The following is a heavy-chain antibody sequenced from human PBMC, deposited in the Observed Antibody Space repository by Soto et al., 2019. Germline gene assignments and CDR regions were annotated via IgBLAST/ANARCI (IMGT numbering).Heavy chain of an antibody. CDR2: LSDSGDSI. Sequence: TGGSLRLSCTASGFTFSSHAMTWVRQAPGKGLVWVSGLSDSGDSIYYADSVKGRFTIYRDNSMNTLYLQMNTLRVEDTAVYYCAKVSSSWYAGFFDLWGQGTLVTVSS. CDR3: AKVSSSWYAGFFDL. D-gene: IGHD6-13*01. CDR1: GFTFSSHA. J-gene: IGHJ4*02. V-gene: IGHV3-23*01.